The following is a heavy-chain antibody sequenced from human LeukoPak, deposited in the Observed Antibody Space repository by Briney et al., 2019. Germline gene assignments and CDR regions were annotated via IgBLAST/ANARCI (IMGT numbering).Heavy chain of an antibody. V-gene: IGHV4-59*08. CDR2: IYYSGST. D-gene: IGHD6-19*01. CDR1: GGSISSYY. CDR3: ARSPTGSGWFRNYYYGMDV. J-gene: IGHJ6*02. Sequence: SETLSLTCTVSGGSISSYYWSWIRQPPGKGLEWIGYIYYSGSTNYNPSLKSRVTISVDTSKNQFSLKLSSVTAADTAVYYCARSPTGSGWFRNYYYGMDVWGQGTTVTVSS.